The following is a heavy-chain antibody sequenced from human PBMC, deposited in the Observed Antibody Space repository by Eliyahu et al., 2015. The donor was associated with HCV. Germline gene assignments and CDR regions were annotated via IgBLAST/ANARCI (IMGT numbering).Heavy chain of an antibody. CDR2: INHSGST. D-gene: IGHD1-1*01. CDR3: ARGPTPIRIKRYYYGMDV. V-gene: IGHV4-34*01. Sequence: QVQLQQWGAGLLKPSXTLSLTCXVYGGSFSGYYWSWIRQPPGKGLEWIGDINHSGSTNYNPSLKSRVTISVDTSKNQFSLKLISVTAADTAVYYCARGPTPIRIKRYYYGMDVWGQGTTVTVSS. CDR1: GGSFSGYY. J-gene: IGHJ6*02.